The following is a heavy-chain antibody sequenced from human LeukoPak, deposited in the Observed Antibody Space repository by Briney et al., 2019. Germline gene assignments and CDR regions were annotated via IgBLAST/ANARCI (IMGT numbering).Heavy chain of an antibody. J-gene: IGHJ3*02. CDR1: GFTFSDYY. V-gene: IGHV3-11*04. CDR3: ARSDLDFWSGSYAFDI. CDR2: ISSSGSTI. Sequence: GGSPRLSCAASGFTFSDYYMSWIRQAPGKGLEWVSYISSSGSTIYYADSVKGRFTISRDNAKNSLYLQMNSLRAEDTAVYYCARSDLDFWSGSYAFDIWGQGTMVTVSS. D-gene: IGHD3-3*01.